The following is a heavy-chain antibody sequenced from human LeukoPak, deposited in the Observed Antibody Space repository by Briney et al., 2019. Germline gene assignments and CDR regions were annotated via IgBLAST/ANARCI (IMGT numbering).Heavy chain of an antibody. J-gene: IGHJ4*02. CDR2: MNPNSGNT. D-gene: IGHD3-10*01. Sequence: ASVKVSCKASGYTFTSYDINWVRQATGQGLEWMGWMNPNSGNTGYAQKFQGRVTITRNTSISTAYMELSSLRVEDTAVYYCAKLAKYFYGSETYYFFEHWGQGTPVTASS. CDR3: AKLAKYFYGSETYYFFEH. V-gene: IGHV1-8*03. CDR1: GYTFTSYD.